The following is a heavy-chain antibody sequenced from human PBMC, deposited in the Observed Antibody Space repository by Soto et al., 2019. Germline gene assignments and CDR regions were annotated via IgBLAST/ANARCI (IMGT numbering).Heavy chain of an antibody. D-gene: IGHD1-26*01. CDR1: GFTFDDYA. V-gene: IGHV3-9*01. CDR3: AKGTGLRVGPFDY. CDR2: ISWNSGSI. Sequence: PGGSLRLSCAASGFTFDDYAMHWARQAPGKGLEWVSGISWNSGSIGYADSVKGRFTISRDNAKNSLYLQMNSLRAEDTALYYCAKGTGLRVGPFDYWGQGTLVTVSS. J-gene: IGHJ4*02.